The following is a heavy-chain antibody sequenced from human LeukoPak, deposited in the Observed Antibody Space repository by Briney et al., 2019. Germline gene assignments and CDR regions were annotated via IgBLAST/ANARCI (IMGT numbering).Heavy chain of an antibody. CDR2: IYPGDSDT. CDR3: ARQADSSGYYDAFDI. CDR1: GYSFTSYW. Sequence: GASLKISCKGSGYSFTSYWVGWVRQMPGKGLEWMGIIYPGDSDTRYSPSFQGQVTISADKSISTAYLQWSSLKASDTAMYYCARQADSSGYYDAFDIWGQGTMVTVSS. D-gene: IGHD3-22*01. V-gene: IGHV5-51*01. J-gene: IGHJ3*02.